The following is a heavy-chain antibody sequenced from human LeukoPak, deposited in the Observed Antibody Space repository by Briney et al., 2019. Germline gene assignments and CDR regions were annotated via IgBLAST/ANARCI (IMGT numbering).Heavy chain of an antibody. CDR3: ARLVYGDYHYYFDY. CDR1: GGSISSHY. D-gene: IGHD4-17*01. CDR2: IYYSGST. V-gene: IGHV4-59*11. Sequence: PSATLSLTCTVSGGSISSHYWSWIRQPPGKGLEWIGYIYYSGSTNYNPSLKSRVTISVDTSKNQFSLKLSSVTAADTAVYYCARLVYGDYHYYFDYWGQGTLVTVSS. J-gene: IGHJ4*02.